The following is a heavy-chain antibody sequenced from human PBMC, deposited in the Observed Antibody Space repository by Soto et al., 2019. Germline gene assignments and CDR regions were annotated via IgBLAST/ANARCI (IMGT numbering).Heavy chain of an antibody. D-gene: IGHD5-12*01. Sequence: ASVTVSCKASGYTFTSYAMLWVRQAPGQRLDWMGWINAGNGNTKYSQKFQGRVTITRDTSASTAYMELSSLRSEDTAVYYCARAQNLEMATPWGQGTLVTVSS. CDR3: ARAQNLEMATP. CDR2: INAGNGNT. CDR1: GYTFTSYA. J-gene: IGHJ4*02. V-gene: IGHV1-3*01.